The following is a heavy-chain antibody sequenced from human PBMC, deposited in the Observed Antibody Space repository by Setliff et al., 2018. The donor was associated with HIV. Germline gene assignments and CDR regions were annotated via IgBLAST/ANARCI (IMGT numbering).Heavy chain of an antibody. CDR3: AKHECSGGCYYYMDV. D-gene: IGHD2-15*01. Sequence: SETLSLTCTVSGGSISTYYWSWIRQPPGKGLEWIGYIYTSGSTNYNPSLKTRVTISIDKSKNTLYLQLNSLRAEDTAVYYCAKHECSGGCYYYMDVWGKGIMVTVSS. CDR1: GGSISTYY. CDR2: IYTSGST. J-gene: IGHJ6*03. V-gene: IGHV4-4*09.